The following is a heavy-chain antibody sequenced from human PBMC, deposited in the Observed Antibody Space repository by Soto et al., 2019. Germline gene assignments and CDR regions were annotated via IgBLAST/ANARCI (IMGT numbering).Heavy chain of an antibody. CDR3: AHPRPKSWDYFDF. Sequence: SGPTLVNPTQTLTLTCTFSGFSLSTYGAGVGWIRQPPGKALEWLALIYWDDDKRITPSLETRLTVTKGTSKNQVVLKMTNMDPGDTATSYCAHPRPKSWDYFDFWGQGAMVTVS. J-gene: IGHJ4*02. V-gene: IGHV2-5*02. CDR1: GFSLSTYGAG. D-gene: IGHD6-6*01. CDR2: IYWDDDK.